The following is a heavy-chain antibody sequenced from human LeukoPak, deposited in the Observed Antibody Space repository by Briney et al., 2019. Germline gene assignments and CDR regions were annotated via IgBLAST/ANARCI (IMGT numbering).Heavy chain of an antibody. CDR3: ARGLMGEYSSSSYWFDP. Sequence: SVKVSCKASGGTFSSYAISWVRQATGQGLEWMGGIIPIFGTANYAQKFQGRVTITTDESTSTAYMELSSLRSEDTAVYYCARGLMGEYSSSSYWFDPWGQGTLVTVSS. D-gene: IGHD6-6*01. V-gene: IGHV1-69*05. CDR1: GGTFSSYA. CDR2: IIPIFGTA. J-gene: IGHJ5*02.